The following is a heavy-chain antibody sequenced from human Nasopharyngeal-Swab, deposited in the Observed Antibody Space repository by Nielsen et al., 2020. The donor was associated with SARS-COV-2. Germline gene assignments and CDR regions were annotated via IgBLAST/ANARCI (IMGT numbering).Heavy chain of an antibody. CDR1: GYTFTGYY. J-gene: IGHJ6*02. V-gene: IGHV1-2*06. Sequence: ASVKVSCKASGYTFTGYYMHWVRQAPGQGLEWMGRINPNSGGTNYAQKFQGRITMTRDTSISTAYMELSRLRFDDTAVYYCARETQDYYYYYYGMDVWGQGTTVTVSS. CDR2: INPNSGGT. CDR3: ARETQDYYYYYYGMDV.